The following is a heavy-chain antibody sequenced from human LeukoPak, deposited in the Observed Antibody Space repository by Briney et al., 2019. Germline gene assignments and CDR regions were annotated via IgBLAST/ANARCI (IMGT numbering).Heavy chain of an antibody. D-gene: IGHD2-2*01. J-gene: IGHJ5*02. CDR3: ASLERYCSSTSCSKGKNWFDP. Sequence: ASVKVSCKASGGTFSSYTISWVRQAPGQGLEWMGRIIPILGIANYAQKFQGRVTITADKSTSTAYMELSSLRSEDTAVYYCASLERYCSSTSCSKGKNWFDPWGQGTLVTDSS. CDR2: IIPILGIA. CDR1: GGTFSSYT. V-gene: IGHV1-69*02.